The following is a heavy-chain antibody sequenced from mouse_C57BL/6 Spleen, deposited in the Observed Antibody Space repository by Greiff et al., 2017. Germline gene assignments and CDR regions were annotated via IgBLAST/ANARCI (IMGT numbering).Heavy chain of an antibody. D-gene: IGHD4-1*01. CDR1: GYTFTSYW. CDR3: ARSETGTTWFAY. J-gene: IGHJ3*01. Sequence: VQLQQPGAELVRPGSSVKLSCKASGYTFTSYWLHWVKQRPIQGLEWIGNIDPSDSETHYNQKFKDKATLTVDKSSSTAYMQRSSLTSEDSAVDDCARSETGTTWFAYWGQGTLVTVAA. CDR2: IDPSDSET. V-gene: IGHV1-52*01.